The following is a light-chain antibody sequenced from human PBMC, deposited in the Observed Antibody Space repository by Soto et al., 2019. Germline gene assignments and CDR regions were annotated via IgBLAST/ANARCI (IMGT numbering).Light chain of an antibody. Sequence: QSVLTEPPSASGSPGQSVTISCTGTSSDVGGYNYVSWYQQPPGKAPKLMIYEVSKRPSGVPVRFSGSKSGNTASLTVSGLQAEDAADYYCSSYGGSNNYVFGTGTKVTV. CDR2: EVS. J-gene: IGLJ1*01. CDR3: SSYGGSNNYV. CDR1: SSDVGGYNY. V-gene: IGLV2-8*01.